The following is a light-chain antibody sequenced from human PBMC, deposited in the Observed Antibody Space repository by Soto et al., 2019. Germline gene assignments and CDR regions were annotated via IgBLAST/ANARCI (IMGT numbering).Light chain of an antibody. CDR2: DVS. V-gene: IGLV2-11*01. Sequence: QSARNQPRSVSGSTGQSVTISCTGTSSDVGGYNYVSWYQQHPGKAPKLMIYDVSKRPSGVPDRFSGSKSGNTASLTISGLQAEDEADYYCCSYAGSYTHVVFGGGTKLTVL. J-gene: IGLJ2*01. CDR3: CSYAGSYTHVV. CDR1: SSDVGGYNY.